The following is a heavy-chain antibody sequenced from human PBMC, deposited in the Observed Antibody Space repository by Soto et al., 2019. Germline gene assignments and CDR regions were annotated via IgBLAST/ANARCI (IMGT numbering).Heavy chain of an antibody. V-gene: IGHV4-31*03. Sequence: TLSVTCPVYGGAINSAGYYWTWIRQHPGTGLEWIGYIYYSGMTHYNPSLMGRVTISSDTTKNQFSLRLKSVTAADTAVYYCARVRCTANSCFVFDPWGQGTLVTVSS. J-gene: IGHJ5*02. CDR1: GGAINSAGYY. D-gene: IGHD2-2*01. CDR2: IYYSGMT. CDR3: ARVRCTANSCFVFDP.